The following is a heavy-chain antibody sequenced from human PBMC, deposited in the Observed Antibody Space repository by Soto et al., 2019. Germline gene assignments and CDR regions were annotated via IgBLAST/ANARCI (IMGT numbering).Heavy chain of an antibody. J-gene: IGHJ6*02. CDR1: GGTLSSYA. Sequence: EASVKVSCKASGGTLSSYAISWVRQAPGQGLEWMGGIIPIFGTANYAQKFQGRVTITADESTSTAYMELSSLRSEDTAVYYCARDLEECGDYVRDYYYYYGMDVWGQGTTVTVSS. V-gene: IGHV1-69*13. CDR2: IIPIFGTA. CDR3: ARDLEECGDYVRDYYYYYGMDV. D-gene: IGHD4-17*01.